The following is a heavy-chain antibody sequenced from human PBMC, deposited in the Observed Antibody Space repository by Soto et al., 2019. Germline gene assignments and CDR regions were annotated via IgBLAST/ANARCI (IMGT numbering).Heavy chain of an antibody. D-gene: IGHD3-22*01. CDR2: INHSGST. CDR3: AKDRHSTGYYFARELDY. Sequence: SETLSLSCAVYGGSFSGYYWSWIRQPPGKGLEWIGEINHSGSTNYNPSLKSRVTISMDTSKNQLSLRLTSLTAADTAVYYCAKDRHSTGYYFARELDYWGQGTLVTVSS. V-gene: IGHV4-34*01. CDR1: GGSFSGYY. J-gene: IGHJ4*02.